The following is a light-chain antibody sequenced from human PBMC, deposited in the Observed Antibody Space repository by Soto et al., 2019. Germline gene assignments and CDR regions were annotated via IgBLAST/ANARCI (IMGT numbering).Light chain of an antibody. CDR1: TSNIGTGYD. CDR2: GNS. CDR3: QSYDMSLSGWV. V-gene: IGLV1-40*01. Sequence: QSVLTQPPSVSGAPGQRVTISCTGSTSNIGTGYDVHWYQQLPGTAPKLLVYGNSKQPSGVPDRISGSKSGSSASLAITGLQADDEADYYCQSYDMSLSGWVFGGGTKLTVL. J-gene: IGLJ3*02.